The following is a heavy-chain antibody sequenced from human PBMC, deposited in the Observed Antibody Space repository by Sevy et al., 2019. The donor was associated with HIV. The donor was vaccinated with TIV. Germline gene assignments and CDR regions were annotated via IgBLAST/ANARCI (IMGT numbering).Heavy chain of an antibody. D-gene: IGHD2-15*01. CDR3: ARGGGVVVGATVSGMDV. CDR1: GYTFTSYY. CDR2: INPSGGST. V-gene: IGHV1-46*01. J-gene: IGHJ6*02. Sequence: ASVKVSCKASGYTFTSYYIHWVRQAPGQGLEWMGIINPSGGSTSYAQKFQSRVTMTRDTSTSTVYMEMSSLRSGDTAVYYCARGGGVVVGATVSGMDVWGQGTTVTVSS.